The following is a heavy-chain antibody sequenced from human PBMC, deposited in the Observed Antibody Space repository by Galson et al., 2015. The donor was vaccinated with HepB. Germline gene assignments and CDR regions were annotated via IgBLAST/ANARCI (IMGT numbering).Heavy chain of an antibody. Sequence: SLRLSCAASGFTFRRHGMHWVRQAPGKGLEWVAVISYDGSNTYYADSVKGRFTISRDNSESTLFLHINGLGPEDTAVYYCAKGGVHCTNGVCYNMDVWGRGTTVTVSS. CDR2: ISYDGSNT. CDR1: GFTFRRHG. CDR3: AKGGVHCTNGVCYNMDV. D-gene: IGHD2-8*01. J-gene: IGHJ6*02. V-gene: IGHV3-30*18.